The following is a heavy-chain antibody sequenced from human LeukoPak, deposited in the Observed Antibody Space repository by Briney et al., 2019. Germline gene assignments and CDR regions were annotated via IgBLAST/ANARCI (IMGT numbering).Heavy chain of an antibody. CDR1: GGSISSYY. D-gene: IGHD6-13*01. J-gene: IGHJ4*02. V-gene: IGHV4-34*01. Sequence: SETLSLTCTVSGGSISSYYWSWIRQPPGKGLEWIGEINHSGSTNYNPSLKSRVTISVDTSKNQFSLKLSSVTAADTAVYYCARGRNGSSWYRNFDYWGQGTLVTVSS. CDR2: INHSGST. CDR3: ARGRNGSSWYRNFDY.